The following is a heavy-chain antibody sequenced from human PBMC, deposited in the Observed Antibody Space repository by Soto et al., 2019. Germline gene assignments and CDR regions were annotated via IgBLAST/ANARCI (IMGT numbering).Heavy chain of an antibody. CDR3: AKDRHQPRAYFHY. D-gene: IGHD2-2*01. CDR2: VSANGQGI. J-gene: IGHJ4*02. V-gene: IGHV3-23*01. CDR1: GFTFSSSA. Sequence: GGSLRLSCAASGFTFSSSAISWVRQAPGKGLEWVSAVSANGQGIYYADSVRGRFTISRDNSKNTVFLHMDSLSAEDTAVYYCAKDRHQPRAYFHYWGQGTLVTVSS.